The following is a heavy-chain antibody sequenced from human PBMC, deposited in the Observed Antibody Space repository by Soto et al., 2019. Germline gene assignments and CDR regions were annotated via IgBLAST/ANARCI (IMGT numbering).Heavy chain of an antibody. Sequence: QVQLVQSGAEVKKPGASVKVSCKASGYTFTSYGISWVRQAPGQGLEWMGWISAYNGNTNYAQKLQGRVTMTTDTSXXTAYVELRSLRSDDTAVYYCARDIPDYYDSSGYYHWGQGTLVTVSS. D-gene: IGHD3-22*01. V-gene: IGHV1-18*01. CDR1: GYTFTSYG. CDR3: ARDIPDYYDSSGYYH. CDR2: ISAYNGNT. J-gene: IGHJ5*02.